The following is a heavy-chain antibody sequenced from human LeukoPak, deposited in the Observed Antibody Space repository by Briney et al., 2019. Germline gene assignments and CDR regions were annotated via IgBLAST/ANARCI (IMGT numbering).Heavy chain of an antibody. CDR1: GFTFSSYA. D-gene: IGHD6-13*01. Sequence: GGSLRLSCAASGFTFSSYAMSWVRQAPGKGLEWVSAISGSGGSTYYADSVKGRFTISRDNSKNTLYLQMNSLRAEDTAVYYCESGPPRSSWDSTYDYWGQGTLVTVSS. CDR3: ESGPPRSSWDSTYDY. CDR2: ISGSGGST. J-gene: IGHJ4*02. V-gene: IGHV3-23*01.